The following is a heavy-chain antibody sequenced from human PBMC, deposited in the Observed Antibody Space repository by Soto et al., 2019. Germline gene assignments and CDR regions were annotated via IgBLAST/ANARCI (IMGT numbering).Heavy chain of an antibody. J-gene: IGHJ5*02. Sequence: PGESLKISCTGVGYSFTIYCIGWVLQMPWKGLEWVGIIYPGDSDTRYSPSFQGQVTISADKSITTAYLQWSSLKASDTAMYYCARGYCTTTICDPWFDPWGQGTLVTVSS. V-gene: IGHV5-51*01. CDR3: ARGYCTTTICDPWFDP. D-gene: IGHD2-2*01. CDR2: IYPGDSDT. CDR1: GYSFTIYC.